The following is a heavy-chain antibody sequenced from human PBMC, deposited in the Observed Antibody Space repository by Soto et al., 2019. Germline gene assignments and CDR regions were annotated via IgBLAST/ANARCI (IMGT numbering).Heavy chain of an antibody. CDR1: GGYISSGGYS. CDR3: SRVRGNLLLGCFDS. V-gene: IGHV4-31*03. CDR2: IYHSGTT. Sequence: QVQLQESCPGLVKPSQTLSLTCTVSGGYISSGGYSWSLIRQHPGKGMECIGYIYHSGTTYYNPSLKSRVPIAVDTYKSQFALKLTSVTAADTAVYWCSRVRGNLLLGCFDSWGQGTLVTVSS. J-gene: IGHJ4*02. D-gene: IGHD2-2*01.